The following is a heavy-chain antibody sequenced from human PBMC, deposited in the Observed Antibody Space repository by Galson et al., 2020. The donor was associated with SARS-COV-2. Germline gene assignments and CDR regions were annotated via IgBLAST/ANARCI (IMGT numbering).Heavy chain of an antibody. D-gene: IGHD1-1*01. J-gene: IGHJ4*02. Sequence: GESLKISCAASGFTFSRFWMTWVRQAPGKGLEWVANIKQDGSEANYADSVKGRFTIIRDNAKTSLYLQMNSLRAEDTAVYYCARDLTTGTHYFDYWGQGTLVSVSS. V-gene: IGHV3-7*01. CDR2: IKQDGSEA. CDR3: ARDLTTGTHYFDY. CDR1: GFTFSRFW.